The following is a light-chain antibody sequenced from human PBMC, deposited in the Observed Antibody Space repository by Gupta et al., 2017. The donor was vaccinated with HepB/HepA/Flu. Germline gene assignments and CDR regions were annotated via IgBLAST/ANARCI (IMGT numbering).Light chain of an antibody. CDR3: QQYESWPPLFT. V-gene: IGKV3-15*01. CDR1: RSVSSN. CDR2: DAS. Sequence: ELVVTQSPATLSVSPGERATVSCRASRSVSSNLAWYQQRPGQAPRLLIYDASTRATGVPARFSGSGSGTEFTLTITSLQSEDSAIYYCQQYESWPPLFTFGPGTTVEIK. J-gene: IGKJ3*01.